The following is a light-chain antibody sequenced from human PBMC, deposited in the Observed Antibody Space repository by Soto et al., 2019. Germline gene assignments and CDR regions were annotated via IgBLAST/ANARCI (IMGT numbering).Light chain of an antibody. CDR2: GVV. CDR3: SSYTTDISPYV. J-gene: IGLJ1*01. Sequence: QSALTQPASVSGSPGQSITISCTGTSNDVGNGYDSVSWYQHHPGKAPKLIIYGVVNRPSGVSNRFSGSKSGNTASLTISGLQAEDEADYYCSSYTTDISPYVFGTGTKLTVL. CDR1: SNDVGNGYDS. V-gene: IGLV2-14*01.